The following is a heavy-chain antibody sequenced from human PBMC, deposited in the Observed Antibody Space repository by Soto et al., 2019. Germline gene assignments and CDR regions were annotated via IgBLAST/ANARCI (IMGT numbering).Heavy chain of an antibody. CDR1: GFTFSNAW. Sequence: EVQLVESGGGLVKPGGSLRLSCAASGFTFSNAWMSWVRQAPGKGLEWVGRIKSKTDGGTTDYAAPVKGRFTISRDDSKTTLFREVNSLKTEDTAVYYCTTTRVTMVRGAAGGGQGTLVTVSS. D-gene: IGHD3-10*01. J-gene: IGHJ4*02. V-gene: IGHV3-15*01. CDR3: TTTRVTMVRGAAG. CDR2: IKSKTDGGTT.